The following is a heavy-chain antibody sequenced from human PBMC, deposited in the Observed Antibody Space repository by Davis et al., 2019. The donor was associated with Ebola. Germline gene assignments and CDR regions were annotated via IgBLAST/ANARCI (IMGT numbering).Heavy chain of an antibody. J-gene: IGHJ3*02. CDR3: ARPRFRLVRGAFDI. D-gene: IGHD6-19*01. V-gene: IGHV7-4-1*02. CDR1: GYTFTSYA. CDR2: INTNTGNP. Sequence: AASVKVSCKASGYTFTSYAMNWVRQAPGQGLEWMGWINTNTGNPTYAQGFTGRFVFSLDTSVSTAYLQISSLKAEDTAVYYCARPRFRLVRGAFDIWGQGTMVTVSS.